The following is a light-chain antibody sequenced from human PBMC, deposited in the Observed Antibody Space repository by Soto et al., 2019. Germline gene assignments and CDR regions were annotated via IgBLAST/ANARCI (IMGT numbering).Light chain of an antibody. CDR3: QQYFSFPWT. CDR2: WAS. V-gene: IGKV4-1*01. CDR1: PSVLYSSNNKNY. Sequence: DIVMTQSPDSLAVSLGERATINCKSSPSVLYSSNNKNYLAWYQQRPGQPPNLLIYWASTRESGVPDRFSGSGSVLDFTLTISSLQAEDVAIYYCQQYFSFPWTFGQGTKVEIK. J-gene: IGKJ1*01.